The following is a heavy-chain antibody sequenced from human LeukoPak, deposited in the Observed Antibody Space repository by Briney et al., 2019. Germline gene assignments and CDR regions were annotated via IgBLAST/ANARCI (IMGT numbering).Heavy chain of an antibody. Sequence: ASVKVSCKASGGTFSSYAISWVRQAPGQGLEWMGRIIPILGVANYAQKFQGRVTITADKSTSTAYMELSSLRSEDTAVYYCARSPRAAMVVNYWGQGTLVTVSS. CDR2: IIPILGVA. D-gene: IGHD5-18*01. CDR1: GGTFSSYA. CDR3: ARSPRAAMVVNY. V-gene: IGHV1-69*04. J-gene: IGHJ4*02.